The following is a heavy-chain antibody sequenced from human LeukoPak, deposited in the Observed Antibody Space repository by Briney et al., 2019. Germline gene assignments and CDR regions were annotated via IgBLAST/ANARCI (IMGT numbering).Heavy chain of an antibody. D-gene: IGHD3-16*01. CDR2: FDPEDGET. J-gene: IGHJ3*02. Sequence: ASVKVSCKVSGYTLTELSMHWVRQAPGKGLEWMGGFDPEDGETIYAQKFQGRVTMTEDTSTDTAYMELSSLRSEDTAVYYCATDWVGGGIFDIWGQGTMDTVSS. CDR3: ATDWVGGGIFDI. V-gene: IGHV1-24*01. CDR1: GYTLTELS.